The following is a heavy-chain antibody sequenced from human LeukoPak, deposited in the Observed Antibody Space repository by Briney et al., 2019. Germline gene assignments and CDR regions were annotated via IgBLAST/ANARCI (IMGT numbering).Heavy chain of an antibody. Sequence: SETLSLTCTVSDGSISSYYWSWIRQPPGKGLEWIGYIYYSGSTNYNPSLKSRVTISVDTSKNQFSLKLSSVTAADTAVYYCARGSYYDFWSGYYTGMSEYNWFDPWGQGTLVTVSS. V-gene: IGHV4-59*01. CDR2: IYYSGST. CDR1: DGSISSYY. CDR3: ARGSYYDFWSGYYTGMSEYNWFDP. D-gene: IGHD3-3*01. J-gene: IGHJ5*02.